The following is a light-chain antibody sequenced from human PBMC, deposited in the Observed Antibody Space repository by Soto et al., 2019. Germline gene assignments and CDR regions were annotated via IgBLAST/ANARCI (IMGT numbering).Light chain of an antibody. V-gene: IGKV3-11*01. CDR2: ESS. CDR1: QSVGSH. J-gene: IGKJ4*01. Sequence: EIVWTQSPATLSLSPGERAALSCRASQSVGSHLAWYQQRPGQAPRLLIYESSSRVSGIPARFSGSGSGTEFTLTISSPESEDFAVYYCQQRSNWPLTFGGGTKV. CDR3: QQRSNWPLT.